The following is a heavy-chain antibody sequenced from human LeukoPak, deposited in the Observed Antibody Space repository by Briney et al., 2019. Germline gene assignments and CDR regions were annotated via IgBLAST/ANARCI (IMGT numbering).Heavy chain of an antibody. CDR3: AREGGGCSGGSCYSYYYYYGMDV. D-gene: IGHD2-15*01. Sequence: GGSLRLSCAASGFTFSSYSMNWVRQAPGKGLEWVSSISSSSSYIYYADSVKGRFTVSRDNAKNSLYLQMNSLRAEDTAVYYCAREGGGCSGGSCYSYYYYYGMDVWGQGTTVTASS. J-gene: IGHJ6*02. CDR2: ISSSSSYI. CDR1: GFTFSSYS. V-gene: IGHV3-21*01.